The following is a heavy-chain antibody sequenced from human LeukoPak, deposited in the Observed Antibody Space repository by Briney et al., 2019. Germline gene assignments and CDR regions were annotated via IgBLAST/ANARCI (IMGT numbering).Heavy chain of an antibody. CDR1: GFTLSSYS. Sequence: PGGSLRVSCAASGFTLSSYSMNWVRQAPGTGLEWVSSISISSSYIYYAHSVKGRFTISRDNAKNSLSLQMNSLTAETTAVYYCASSRVSGYGNAFAYWGQGTLVTVSS. CDR3: ASSRVSGYGNAFAY. J-gene: IGHJ4*02. D-gene: IGHD5-12*01. V-gene: IGHV3-21*01. CDR2: ISISSSYI.